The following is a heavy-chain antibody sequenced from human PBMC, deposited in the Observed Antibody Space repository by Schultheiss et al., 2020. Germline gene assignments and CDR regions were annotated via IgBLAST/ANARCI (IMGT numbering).Heavy chain of an antibody. CDR3: ARDQGVYYYYGMDV. CDR1: GFAFSSYV. Sequence: GGSLRLSCAASGFAFSSYVLHWVRRAPGKGPEWVSAIGTGGDTYYADSVMGRFTISRDNAKNTLYLQMNSLRAEDTAVYYCARDQGVYYYYGMDVWGQGTTVTVSS. J-gene: IGHJ6*02. D-gene: IGHD3-16*01. CDR2: IGTGGDT. V-gene: IGHV3-47*02.